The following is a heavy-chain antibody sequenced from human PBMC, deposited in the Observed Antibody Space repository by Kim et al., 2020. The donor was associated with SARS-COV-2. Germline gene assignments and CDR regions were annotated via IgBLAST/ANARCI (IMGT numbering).Heavy chain of an antibody. D-gene: IGHD3-10*01. CDR1: GGSISSSSYY. Sequence: SETLSLTCTVSGGSISSSSYYWDWIRQPPGKGLEWIGNIFYSGSTYYSPSLKSRVTISVDTSKNQFSLKLSSVTDADTAVYYCVRQRMGSGNYYYFDYWGQGSLVTVSS. CDR3: VRQRMGSGNYYYFDY. CDR2: IFYSGST. J-gene: IGHJ4*02. V-gene: IGHV4-39*01.